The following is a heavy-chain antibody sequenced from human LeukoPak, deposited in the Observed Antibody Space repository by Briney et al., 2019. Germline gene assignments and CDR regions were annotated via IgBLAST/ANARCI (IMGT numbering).Heavy chain of an antibody. CDR1: GYSFTSYW. V-gene: IGHV5-51*01. CDR3: ARHLARYSSSYYFDY. CDR2: IYPGDSDT. Sequence: GESLKISCKGYGYSFTSYWIGWVRQMPGKGLEWMGIIYPGDSDTRYSPSFQGQVTISADKSISTAYLQWSSLKASDTAMYYCARHLARYSSSYYFDYWGQGTLVTVSS. D-gene: IGHD6-6*01. J-gene: IGHJ4*02.